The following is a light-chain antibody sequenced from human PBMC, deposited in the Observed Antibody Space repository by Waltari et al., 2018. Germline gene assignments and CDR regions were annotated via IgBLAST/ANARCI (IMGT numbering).Light chain of an antibody. CDR2: AAS. CDR1: QGISSY. J-gene: IGKJ3*01. CDR3: QQLNRYPRT. Sequence: DIQLTQSPSFLSASVGDRVTITCRASQGISSYLDWYQQKLGKAPKLLIYAASTLQRGVSSRFSRSGSGTEFTLTISSLQPEDFATYYCQQLNRYPRTFGPGTKVDIK. V-gene: IGKV1-9*01.